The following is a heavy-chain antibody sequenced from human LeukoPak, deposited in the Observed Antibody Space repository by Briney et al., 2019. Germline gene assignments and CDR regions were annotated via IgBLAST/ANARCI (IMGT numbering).Heavy chain of an antibody. V-gene: IGHV3-66*02. J-gene: IGHJ6*03. Sequence: GESLRLSCAASGFTVSSNYVSWVRQAPGKGLEWVSVIYSGGSTYYADSVKGRFTISRDNSKNTLYLQMNSLRAEDTAVYYRARDAVVTYGYYYMDVWGKGTTVTVSS. CDR3: ARDAVVTYGYYYMDV. CDR2: IYSGGST. CDR1: GFTVSSNY. D-gene: IGHD3-16*01.